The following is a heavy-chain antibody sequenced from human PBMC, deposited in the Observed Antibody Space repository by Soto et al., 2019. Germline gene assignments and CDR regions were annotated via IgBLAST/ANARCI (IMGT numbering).Heavy chain of an antibody. D-gene: IGHD4-17*01. CDR2: IYYSGST. J-gene: IGHJ4*02. V-gene: IGHV4-30-4*01. CDR3: ARSNGDYGYD. CDR1: GGSISSNYYC. Sequence: SETLSLTCTVSGGSISSNYYCWSWIRQSPDRGLEWIGYIYYSGSTYYNPSLKSRVTISVDTSKNQFSLKLSSVTAADTAVYYCARSNGDYGYDWSQGTLVTVSS.